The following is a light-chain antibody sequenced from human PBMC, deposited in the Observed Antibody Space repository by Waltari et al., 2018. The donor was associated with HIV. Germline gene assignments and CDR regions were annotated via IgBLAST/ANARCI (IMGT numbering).Light chain of an antibody. CDR1: QSISTW. CDR2: KAS. Sequence: DIQMTQSPSTLSASVGDRVTITCRASQSISTWLAWYQQKPGKAPKLLIYKASSLESRVPSRFSGSGSGTEFSLTISSLQPGDCATYYCLQYNSYWTFGQGTKVEIK. V-gene: IGKV1-5*03. J-gene: IGKJ1*01. CDR3: LQYNSYWT.